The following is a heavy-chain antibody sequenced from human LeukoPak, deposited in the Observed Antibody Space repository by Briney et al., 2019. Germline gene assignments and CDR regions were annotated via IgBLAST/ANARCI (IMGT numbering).Heavy chain of an antibody. V-gene: IGHV3-21*01. CDR2: ISSGSSAI. Sequence: GGSLRLSCEASGFTFTTYSMTWVRQAPGKGLEWVSIISSGSSAIFSADALKGRFTISRDDAKNLLYLDMNSLRAEDTAVYYCARERAGERPRPLLNYYYMDVWGKGTTVTVSS. CDR3: ARERAGERPRPLLNYYYMDV. CDR1: GFTFTTYS. D-gene: IGHD3-16*01. J-gene: IGHJ6*03.